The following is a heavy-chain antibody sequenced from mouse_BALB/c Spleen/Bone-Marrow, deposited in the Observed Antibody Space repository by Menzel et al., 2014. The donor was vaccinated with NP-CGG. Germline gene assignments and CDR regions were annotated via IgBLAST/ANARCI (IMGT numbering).Heavy chain of an antibody. J-gene: IGHJ2*01. V-gene: IGHV1S135*01. CDR2: INPSNGGT. Sequence: VQLQQSGPELVKPGASMKISCKASGYSFTDYNMNWVKQSHGQNLEWIGLINPSNGGTRYNQKFKGKATLTVDKSSSTALMLRLSTSADAAAVYYAARSWRYDVFDYWGQGTTLTVSS. CDR3: ARSWRYDVFDY. CDR1: GYSFTDYN. D-gene: IGHD2-14*01.